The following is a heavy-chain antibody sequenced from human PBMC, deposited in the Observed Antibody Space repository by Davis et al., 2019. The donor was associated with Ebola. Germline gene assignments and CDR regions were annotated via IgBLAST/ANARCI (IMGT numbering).Heavy chain of an antibody. J-gene: IGHJ6*04. CDR2: ISSSSSYI. CDR3: ARTTLMDV. V-gene: IGHV3-21*01. Sequence: GESLKISCAASGFTFSSYWMSWVRQAPGKGLEWVSSISSSSSYIYYADSVKGRFTISRDNSKNTLYLQMNSLRAEDTAVYYCARTTLMDVWGKGTTVTVSS. D-gene: IGHD4-17*01. CDR1: GFTFSSYW.